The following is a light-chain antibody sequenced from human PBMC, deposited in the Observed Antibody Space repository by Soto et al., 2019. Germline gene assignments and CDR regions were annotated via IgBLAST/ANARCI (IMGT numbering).Light chain of an antibody. J-gene: IGKJ1*01. CDR1: QSISGY. V-gene: IGKV1-39*01. CDR2: TAF. Sequence: DIQMTQSPSSLSASVGDRVTITCRASQSISGYLNWYQQKPGRAPNLLIYTAFSLQSGVPSRFSGSASGTDFTLTISSLQPEDFATYYCLQHNSYPPAFGQGTKVEIK. CDR3: LQHNSYPPA.